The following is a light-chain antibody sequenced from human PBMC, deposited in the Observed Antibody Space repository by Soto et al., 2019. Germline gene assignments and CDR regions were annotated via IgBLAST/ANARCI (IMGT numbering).Light chain of an antibody. CDR2: DVS. V-gene: IGLV2-11*01. Sequence: STRTQPRSVTGSPGESVTISCTGPSIDVGGSDHVSWYQQQPGKAPKLMIYDVSARHSGVPDRFSGSKSGNTASLTISDFQAEDEADYYCCSYAATFYVFGSGTKVTVL. CDR1: SIDVGGSDH. J-gene: IGLJ1*01. CDR3: CSYAATFYV.